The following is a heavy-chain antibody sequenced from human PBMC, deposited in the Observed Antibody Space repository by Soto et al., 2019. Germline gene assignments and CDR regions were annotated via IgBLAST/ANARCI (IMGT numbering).Heavy chain of an antibody. CDR1: GYTFTSYY. J-gene: IGHJ6*01. CDR3: AREVGIVATIHYYGMDV. CDR2: INPSGGST. Sequence: GASVKVSCKASGYTFTSYYMHWVRQAPGQGLEWMGIINPSGGSTSYAQKFQGRVTMTRDTSTSTVYMELSSLRSEDTAVYYCAREVGIVATIHYYGMDVWGQGTTVTVSS. V-gene: IGHV1-46*01. D-gene: IGHD5-12*01.